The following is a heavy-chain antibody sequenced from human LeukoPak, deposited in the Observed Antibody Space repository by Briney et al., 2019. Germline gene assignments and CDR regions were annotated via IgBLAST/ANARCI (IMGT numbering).Heavy chain of an antibody. CDR1: GYTFTSYV. CDR3: ARGLEKQPLEDY. Sequence: ASVKVSCKASGYTFTSYVISWVRQAPGQGLEWMGWISAYNGNTNYAQKVQGRVTMTTDTSTNTAYMELRSLRSDDTAVYYCARGLEKQPLEDYWGRGTLVTVSS. D-gene: IGHD6-13*01. J-gene: IGHJ4*02. V-gene: IGHV1-18*01. CDR2: ISAYNGNT.